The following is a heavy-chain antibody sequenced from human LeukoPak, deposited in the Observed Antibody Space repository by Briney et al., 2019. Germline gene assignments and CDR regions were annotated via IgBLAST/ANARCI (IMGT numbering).Heavy chain of an antibody. D-gene: IGHD3-22*01. CDR1: GGSISSGGYY. J-gene: IGHJ6*02. Sequence: SQTLSLTCAVSGGSISSGGYYWSWIRQHPGKGLEWIGYIYYSGSTYYNPSLKSRVTISVDTSKNQFSLKLSSVTAADTAVYYCARDTLSSGYYKTSAYGMDVWGQGTTVTVSS. CDR2: IYYSGST. V-gene: IGHV4-31*11. CDR3: ARDTLSSGYYKTSAYGMDV.